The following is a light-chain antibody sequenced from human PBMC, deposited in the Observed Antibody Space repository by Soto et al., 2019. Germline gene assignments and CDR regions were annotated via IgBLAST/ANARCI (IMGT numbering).Light chain of an antibody. CDR1: SNDVGDYNY. CDR2: EVS. J-gene: IGLJ1*01. CDR3: TLYNSTIPKV. V-gene: IGLV2-14*01. Sequence: QSVLTQPASVPGYPGQSITISCTGPSNDVGDYNYVSWYQQHPGQAPKLIIYEVSDRPSGVSPRFSGSKSVNTASLTISGLQVEDEADYFCTLYNSTIPKVFGSGTKGTVL.